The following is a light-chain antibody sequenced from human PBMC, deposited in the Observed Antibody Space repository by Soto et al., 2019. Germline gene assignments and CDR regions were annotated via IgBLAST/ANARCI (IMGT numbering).Light chain of an antibody. CDR2: LNSDGSH. CDR1: SGHSNYA. V-gene: IGLV4-69*01. Sequence: QSVLTQSPSASASLGASVKLTCTLSSGHSNYAIAWHQQQPEKGPRYLMKLNSDGSHSKGDGIPDRFSGSSSGAERYLTISRLQSEDEADYYCQTWGTGIQVFGTGTKLTVL. CDR3: QTWGTGIQV. J-gene: IGLJ1*01.